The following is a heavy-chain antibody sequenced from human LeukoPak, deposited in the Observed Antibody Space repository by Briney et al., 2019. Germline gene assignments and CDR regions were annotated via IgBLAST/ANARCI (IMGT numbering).Heavy chain of an antibody. Sequence: ASVKVSCKASGYTFTSYGISWVRQAPGQRLEWMGWINAGNGNTKYSQEFQGRVTITRDTSASTAYMELSSLRSEDMAVYYCAREWFRGRLDIWGQGTMVTVSS. V-gene: IGHV1-3*03. CDR1: GYTFTSYG. CDR2: INAGNGNT. D-gene: IGHD3-10*01. J-gene: IGHJ3*02. CDR3: AREWFRGRLDI.